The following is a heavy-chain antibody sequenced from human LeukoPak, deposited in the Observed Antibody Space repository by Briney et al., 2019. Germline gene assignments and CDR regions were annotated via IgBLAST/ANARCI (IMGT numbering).Heavy chain of an antibody. CDR2: INPNSGGT. Sequence: ASVKVSCKAFGYTFTNYYMHWVRQAPGQGLEWMGWINPNSGGTNYAQKFQGRITITADESTSTAYMELSSLRSEDTAVYFCARGRVLYSYVISLDSWGQGTLVTVSS. J-gene: IGHJ4*02. D-gene: IGHD5-18*01. CDR1: GYTFTNYY. CDR3: ARGRVLYSYVISLDS. V-gene: IGHV1-2*02.